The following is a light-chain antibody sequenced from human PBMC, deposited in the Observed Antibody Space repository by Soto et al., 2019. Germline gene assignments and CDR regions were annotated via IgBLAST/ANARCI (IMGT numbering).Light chain of an antibody. J-gene: IGLJ2*01. CDR2: DVS. Sequence: QSALTQPASGSRSPGQSITISGTGTSSDVGGYNYVSWYQQHPGKAPKLMIYDVSNRPSGVSNRFSGSKSGNTASLTISGLQAEDEADYYCSSYTSSSVVFGGGTKLTVL. V-gene: IGLV2-14*01. CDR3: SSYTSSSVV. CDR1: SSDVGGYNY.